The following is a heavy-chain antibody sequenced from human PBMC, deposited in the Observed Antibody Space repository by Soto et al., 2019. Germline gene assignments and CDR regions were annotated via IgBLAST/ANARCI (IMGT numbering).Heavy chain of an antibody. D-gene: IGHD6-13*01. Sequence: GESLKISCQGSGYRFTSSWIGWVRQMPGKGLEWLGNVYPGDSDTRYSPSFQGQVTISADKSISTAYLQWSSLKASDTAMYYCARLSSSWYSGGQYYFDYWGQGTLVTVSS. CDR3: ARLSSSWYSGGQYYFDY. J-gene: IGHJ4*02. CDR1: GYRFTSSW. CDR2: VYPGDSDT. V-gene: IGHV5-51*01.